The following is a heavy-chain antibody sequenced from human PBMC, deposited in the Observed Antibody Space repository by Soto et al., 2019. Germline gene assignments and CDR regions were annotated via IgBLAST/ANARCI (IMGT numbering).Heavy chain of an antibody. D-gene: IGHD2-21*01. CDR2: IYPGDSDT. Sequence: GESLKISCQGSGYSFSTSWIGWVRQMPGKGLEWVGIIYPGDSDTRYSPSFQGQVTISADKSISTAFLQWSSLKASDTATYYCARTTIAGIRGYFDYWGQGTLVTVSS. CDR3: ARTTIAGIRGYFDY. CDR1: GYSFSTSW. J-gene: IGHJ4*02. V-gene: IGHV5-51*01.